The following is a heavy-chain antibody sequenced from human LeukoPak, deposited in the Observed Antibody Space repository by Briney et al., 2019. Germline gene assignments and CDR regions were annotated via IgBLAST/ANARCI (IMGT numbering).Heavy chain of an antibody. D-gene: IGHD2-21*01. J-gene: IGHJ4*02. CDR2: ISGSGGST. CDR1: GFTFSSYA. V-gene: IGHV3-23*01. Sequence: GGSLRLSCAASGFTFSSYAMSWVRQAPGKGLEWVSAISGSGGSTYYADSVKGRFTISRDNSKNTLYLQMNSLRAEDTAVYYCTNTPRYCGGDCYDYWGQGTLVTISS. CDR3: TNTPRYCGGDCYDY.